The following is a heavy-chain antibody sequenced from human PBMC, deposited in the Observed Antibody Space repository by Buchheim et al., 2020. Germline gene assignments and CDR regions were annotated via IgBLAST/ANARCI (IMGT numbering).Heavy chain of an antibody. CDR2: ISYDGSNK. V-gene: IGHV3-30*18. J-gene: IGHJ6*03. Sequence: QVQLVESGGGVVQPGRSLRLSCAASGFTFSSYGMHWVRRAPGKGLEWVAVISYDGSNKYYADSVKGRFTISRDNSKNTLYLHMNSLRAEDTAVYYCAKDMDSSSWYVNYYYYYYMDVWGKGTT. D-gene: IGHD6-13*01. CDR1: GFTFSSYG. CDR3: AKDMDSSSWYVNYYYYYYMDV.